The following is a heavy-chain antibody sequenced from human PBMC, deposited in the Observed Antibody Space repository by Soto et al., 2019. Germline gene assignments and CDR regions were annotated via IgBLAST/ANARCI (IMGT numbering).Heavy chain of an antibody. V-gene: IGHV1-2*02. CDR2: VDPRSGDR. Sequence: QVQLVQSGAELKKPGASVRVSCKPSGYTFTDLYIHWVRQAPGQGLEWMGWVDPRSGDRRNTQNFQGRVTMSRDTSTSIVYWACNSLKSDDTAVYYCARVNYGDLDYRGQGPLVTVSS. CDR3: ARVNYGDLDY. J-gene: IGHJ4*02. CDR1: GYTFTDLY. D-gene: IGHD2-21*02.